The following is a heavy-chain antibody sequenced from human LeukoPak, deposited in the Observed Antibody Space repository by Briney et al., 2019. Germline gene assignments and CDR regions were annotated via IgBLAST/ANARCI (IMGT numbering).Heavy chain of an antibody. CDR2: ISSDGSNT. CDR3: AGGDTRYNKFPH. J-gene: IGHJ1*01. D-gene: IGHD1-14*01. CDR1: GFTFSAYW. Sequence: GGSLRLSCAASGFTFSAYWMRWVRQAPDEGLVWVSRISSDGSNTDYADSVKGRFTISRDNAKNSVYLQMHRLRAEDTSWYYCAGGDTRYNKFPHWGQGTLVTVS. V-gene: IGHV3-74*01.